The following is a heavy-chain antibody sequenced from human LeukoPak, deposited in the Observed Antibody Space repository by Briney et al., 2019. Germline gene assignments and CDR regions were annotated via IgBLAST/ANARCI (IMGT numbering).Heavy chain of an antibody. Sequence: PSQTLALTCAISGDSVSSNSVAWNWIRQSPSRGLEWLGRTYYRSKWYNDYAVSVKGRITTNPDTSKNQFSLQLNSVTPEDSAVYYCARLGIATAPGDYWGQGTLVTVSS. V-gene: IGHV6-1*01. CDR2: TYYRSKWYN. CDR3: ARLGIATAPGDY. J-gene: IGHJ4*02. CDR1: GDSVSSNSVA. D-gene: IGHD6-13*01.